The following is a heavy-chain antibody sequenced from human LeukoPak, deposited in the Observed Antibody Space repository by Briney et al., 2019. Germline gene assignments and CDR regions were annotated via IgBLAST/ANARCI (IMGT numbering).Heavy chain of an antibody. Sequence: GASVKVSCKASGYTFTGYYMHWVRQAPGQGLEWMGWINPNSDGTNYAQKLQGRVTMTTDTSTSTAYMELRSLRSDDTAVYYCARDNAIFGVVYGMDVWGQGTTVTVSS. CDR3: ARDNAIFGVVYGMDV. D-gene: IGHD3-3*01. V-gene: IGHV1-2*02. CDR1: GYTFTGYY. J-gene: IGHJ6*02. CDR2: INPNSDGT.